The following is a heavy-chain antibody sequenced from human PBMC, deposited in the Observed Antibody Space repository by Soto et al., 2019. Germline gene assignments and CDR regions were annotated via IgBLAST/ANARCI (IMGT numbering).Heavy chain of an antibody. CDR3: ARAPYDYIWGSYRNFLFDY. Sequence: SETLSLTCTVSGGSISSYYWSWIRQPPGKGLEWIGYIYYSGSTNYNPSLKSRVTISVDTSKNQFSLKLSSVTAADTAVYYCARAPYDYIWGSYRNFLFDYWGQGTLVTVSS. CDR2: IYYSGST. V-gene: IGHV4-59*12. D-gene: IGHD3-16*02. CDR1: GGSISSYY. J-gene: IGHJ4*02.